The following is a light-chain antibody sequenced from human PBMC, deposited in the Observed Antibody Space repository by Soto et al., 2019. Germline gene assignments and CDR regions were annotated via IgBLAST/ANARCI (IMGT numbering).Light chain of an antibody. CDR3: CSYTTRITRQIV. V-gene: IGLV2-14*03. CDR1: SSDVGGYNY. J-gene: IGLJ1*01. CDR2: DVS. Sequence: QSVLAQPASVSGSPGQSITISCTGTSSDVGGYNYVSWYQHHPGKAPKLMIYDVSNRPSGVSNRFSGSKSGNTASLTISGLQPEDEADYYCCSYTTRITRQIVFGTGTKVPVL.